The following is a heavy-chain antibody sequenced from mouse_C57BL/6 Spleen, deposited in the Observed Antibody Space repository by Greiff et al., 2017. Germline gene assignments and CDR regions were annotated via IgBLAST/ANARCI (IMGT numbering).Heavy chain of an antibody. V-gene: IGHV5-4*01. CDR2: ISDGGSYT. D-gene: IGHD2-1*01. CDR1: GFTFSSYA. CDR3: ARDRGNPVWFAY. Sequence: EVKVVESGGGLVKPGGSLKLSCAASGFTFSSYAMSWVRQTPEKRLEWVATISDGGSYTYYPDNVKGRFTISRDNAKNNLYLQMSHLKSEDTAMYYCARDRGNPVWFAYWGPGTLVTVSA. J-gene: IGHJ3*01.